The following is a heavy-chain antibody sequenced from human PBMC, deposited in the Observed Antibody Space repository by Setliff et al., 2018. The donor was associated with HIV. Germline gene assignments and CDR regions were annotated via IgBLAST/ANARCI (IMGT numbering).Heavy chain of an antibody. CDR3: ARSALYGDNFRIFWYFDV. V-gene: IGHV4-39*07. J-gene: IGHJ2*01. D-gene: IGHD4-17*01. CDR2: IYRSGRT. CDR1: GDSIGITNYY. Sequence: PSETLSLTCIASGDSIGITNYYWGWIRQPPGRGLEWVGSIYRSGRTFYNPSLSGRVTVSIATSKNQFSLKLTSVTAADTAVYYCARSALYGDNFRIFWYFDVWGRGTLVTVSS.